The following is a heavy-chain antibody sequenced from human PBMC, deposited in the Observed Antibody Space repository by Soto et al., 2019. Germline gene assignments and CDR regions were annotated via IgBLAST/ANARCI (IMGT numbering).Heavy chain of an antibody. V-gene: IGHV4-39*01. CDR3: ARLPFLRFSSYGMDV. CDR1: GGSISSSSYY. Sequence: SLTCTVSGGSISSSSYYWGWIRQPPGKGLEWIGSIYYSGSTYYNPSLKSRVTISVDTSKNQFSLKLSSVTAADTAVYYCARLPFLRFSSYGMDVWGQGTTVTVSS. D-gene: IGHD3-3*01. CDR2: IYYSGST. J-gene: IGHJ6*02.